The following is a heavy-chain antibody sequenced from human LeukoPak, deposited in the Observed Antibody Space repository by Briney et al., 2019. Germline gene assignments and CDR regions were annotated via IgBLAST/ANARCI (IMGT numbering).Heavy chain of an antibody. J-gene: IGHJ3*02. Sequence: SETLSLTCTVSGDSISTSNSYWRWIRQPPGKGLEWIGSIYCSGSTYYNPSLKSRVTISVDTSKNQFSLKLSSVTAADTAVYYCARALPEDYYDSSGLTWSAFDIWGQGTMVTVSS. D-gene: IGHD3-22*01. CDR1: GDSISTSNSY. CDR3: ARALPEDYYDSSGLTWSAFDI. V-gene: IGHV4-39*07. CDR2: IYCSGST.